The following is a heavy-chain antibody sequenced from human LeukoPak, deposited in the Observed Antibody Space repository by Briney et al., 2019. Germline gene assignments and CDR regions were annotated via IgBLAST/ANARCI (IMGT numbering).Heavy chain of an antibody. D-gene: IGHD1-1*01. CDR3: ARDQGRKTGTGD. CDR2: ISAYNGNT. CDR1: GYTFTSYG. Sequence: ASVKVSCKASGYTFTSYGVSWVRQAPGQGLEWMGWISAYNGNTSYAQELQGRVTMTTDTSTSTAYMELRSLRSDDTAVYYCARDQGRKTGTGDWGQGTLVTVSS. J-gene: IGHJ4*02. V-gene: IGHV1-18*01.